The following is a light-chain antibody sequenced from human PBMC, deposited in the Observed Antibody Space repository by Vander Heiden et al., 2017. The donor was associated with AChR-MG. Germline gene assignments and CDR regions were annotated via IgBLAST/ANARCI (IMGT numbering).Light chain of an antibody. J-gene: IGLJ1*01. CDR2: EVS. CDR1: SSDVGGYNL. Sequence: QSALTQPASVSGSPGQSITLSCTGTSSDVGGYNLVSWYQQPPGTPPILMCYEVSNRPSGVSNRFSGSKSGTTASPTISGLQAEDDAYYYCTSYTSIRTYVFGTGTKVTVL. V-gene: IGLV2-14*01. CDR3: TSYTSIRTYV.